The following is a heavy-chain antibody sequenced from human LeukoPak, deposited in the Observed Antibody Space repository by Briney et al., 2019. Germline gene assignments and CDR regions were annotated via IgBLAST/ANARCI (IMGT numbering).Heavy chain of an antibody. J-gene: IGHJ4*02. CDR1: GGSISSYY. V-gene: IGHV4-59*01. CDR3: ARDGTTGGIFDY. Sequence: PSETLSLTCTVSGGSISSYYWSWIRQPPGKGLEWIGYIYYSGSTSYNPSLKSRVTISVDTSKNQFSLKLSSVTAADTAVYYCARDGTTGGIFDYWGQGTLVTVSS. CDR2: IYYSGST. D-gene: IGHD1-7*01.